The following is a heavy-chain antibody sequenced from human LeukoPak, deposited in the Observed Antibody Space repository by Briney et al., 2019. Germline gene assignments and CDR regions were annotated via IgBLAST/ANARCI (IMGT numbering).Heavy chain of an antibody. CDR2: IYHSGST. CDR3: ARAHYDILTGYYPWYNWSDP. CDR1: GGSISSGGYS. D-gene: IGHD3-9*01. J-gene: IGHJ5*02. V-gene: IGHV4-30-2*01. Sequence: SQTLSLTCAVSGGSISSGGYSWSWIRQPPGKGLEWIGYIYHSGSTYYNPSLKSRVTISVDRSKNQFSLKLSSVTAADTAVYYCARAHYDILTGYYPWYNWSDPWGQGTLVTVSS.